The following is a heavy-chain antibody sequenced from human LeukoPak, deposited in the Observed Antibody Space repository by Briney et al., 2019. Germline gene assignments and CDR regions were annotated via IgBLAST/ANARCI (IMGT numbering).Heavy chain of an antibody. V-gene: IGHV4-4*07. CDR2: IYTSGST. CDR3: ARDVYDFWSGYVNAFDI. D-gene: IGHD3-3*01. Sequence: SETLSLTCTVSGGSISSYYWSWIRQPAGKGLEWIGRIYTSGSTNYNPSLKSRVTMSVDTSKNQFSLKLSSVTAADTAVYYCARDVYDFWSGYVNAFDIWGQGTMVTVSS. CDR1: GGSISSYY. J-gene: IGHJ3*02.